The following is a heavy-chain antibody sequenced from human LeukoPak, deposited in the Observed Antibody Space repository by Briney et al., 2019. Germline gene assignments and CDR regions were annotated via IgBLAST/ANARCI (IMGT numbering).Heavy chain of an antibody. CDR2: ISGSGGST. Sequence: TGGSLRLSCAASGFTFSSYAMSWVRQAPGKGLEWVSAISGSGGSTYYADSVKGRFTISRDNSKNTLYLQMNSLRAEDTAVYYCAKRKASSTSCYTCNCGYYYYYMDVWGKGTTVTVSS. CDR3: AKRKASSTSCYTCNCGYYYYYMDV. CDR1: GFTFSSYA. D-gene: IGHD2-2*02. V-gene: IGHV3-23*01. J-gene: IGHJ6*03.